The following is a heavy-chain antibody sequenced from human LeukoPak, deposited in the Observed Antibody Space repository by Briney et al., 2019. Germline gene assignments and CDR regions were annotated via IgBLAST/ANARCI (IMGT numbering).Heavy chain of an antibody. CDR1: GYTFTSYG. Sequence: GSSVKVSCKASGYTFTSYGISWVRQAPGQGLEWMGWISAYNGNTNYAQKLQGRVTMTTDTSTSTAYMELRSLRSDDTAVYYCARMMGDIVVPVAKGPYYYHYYMDVWGKGTTVTVSS. CDR3: ARMMGDIVVPVAKGPYYYHYYMDV. D-gene: IGHD2-2*01. CDR2: ISAYNGNT. J-gene: IGHJ6*03. V-gene: IGHV1-18*01.